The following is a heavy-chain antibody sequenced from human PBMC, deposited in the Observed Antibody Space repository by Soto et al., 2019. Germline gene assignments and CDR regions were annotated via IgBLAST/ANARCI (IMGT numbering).Heavy chain of an antibody. D-gene: IGHD2-2*01. V-gene: IGHV1-69*13. CDR2: IIPIFGTA. CDR3: ARSSLCSSTSCYHSAGYYYYGMDV. J-gene: IGHJ6*02. Sequence: SVKVSCKASGYTFTSYYMHWVRQAPGQGLEWMGGIIPIFGTANYAQKFQGRVTITADESTSTAYMERSSLRSEDTAVYYCARSSLCSSTSCYHSAGYYYYGMDVWGQGTTVTVSS. CDR1: GYTFTSYY.